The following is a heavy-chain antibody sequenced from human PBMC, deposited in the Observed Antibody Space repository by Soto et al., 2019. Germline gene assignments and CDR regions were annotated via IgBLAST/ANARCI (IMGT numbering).Heavy chain of an antibody. D-gene: IGHD5-18*01. CDR2: IYYSGST. CDR3: ARDSRSGGGYSYGGDYYYYGMDV. J-gene: IGHJ6*02. Sequence: SETLSLTCTVSGGSISSYYWSWIRQPPGKGLEWIGYIYYSGSTNYNPSLKSRVTISVDTSKNQFSLKLSSVTAADTAVYYCARDSRSGGGYSYGGDYYYYGMDVWGQGTTVTVSS. CDR1: GGSISSYY. V-gene: IGHV4-59*01.